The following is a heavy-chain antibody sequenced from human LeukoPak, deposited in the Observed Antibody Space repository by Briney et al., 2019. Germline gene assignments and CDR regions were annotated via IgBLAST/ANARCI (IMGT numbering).Heavy chain of an antibody. CDR1: VASGSDCCYY. J-gene: IGHJ3*01. CDR3: ATPYCGSISGLDVFKV. D-gene: IGHD2-2*01. CDR2: NYYSESA. Sequence: TLSITCNICVASGSDCCYYWPRLRQQRGKGLEWPAYNYYSESANYNPSRRSRLTNSIDTPYTLFSLKLTSVSAADTATSYSATPYCGSISGLDVFKVWGQGTRVTVSS. V-gene: IGHV4-31*03.